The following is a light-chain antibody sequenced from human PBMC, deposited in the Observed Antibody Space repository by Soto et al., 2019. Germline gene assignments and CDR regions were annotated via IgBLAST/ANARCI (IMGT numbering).Light chain of an antibody. V-gene: IGKV1-8*01. J-gene: IGKJ1*01. CDR2: AAS. CDR3: QQYYSYPPWT. Sequence: AIRMTQSPSSLSASTGDRVAITCGGSQGISSYLAWYQQKPGKAPKLLIYAASTLQSGVPSRFSGSGSGTDFTLTISCLQSEDFATYYCQQYYSYPPWTFGQGTKVDIK. CDR1: QGISSY.